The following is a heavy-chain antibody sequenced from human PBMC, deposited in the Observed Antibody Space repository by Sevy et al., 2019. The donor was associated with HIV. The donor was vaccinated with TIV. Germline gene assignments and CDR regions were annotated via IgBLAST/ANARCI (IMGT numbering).Heavy chain of an antibody. J-gene: IGHJ5*02. Sequence: SETLSLTCAVSTGSINDYYWTWIRQPPGKGLEWIGYIYYNGNTNYNPSLQSRVSISVDTSKNQFSLRLTSVTPADTAVYYCAREAWGMIAHWGQGTLVTVSS. CDR1: TGSINDYY. D-gene: IGHD7-27*01. V-gene: IGHV4-59*13. CDR3: AREAWGMIAH. CDR2: IYYNGNT.